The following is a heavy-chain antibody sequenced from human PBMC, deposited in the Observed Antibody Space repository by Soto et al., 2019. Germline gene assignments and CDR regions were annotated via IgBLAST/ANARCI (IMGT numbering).Heavy chain of an antibody. V-gene: IGHV4-31*03. CDR2: IYYSGST. D-gene: IGHD3-16*02. J-gene: IGHJ5*02. CDR1: GGSISSGGYY. Sequence: SETLSLTCTVSGGSISSGGYYWSWIRQHPGKGLEWIGYIYYSGSTYYNPSLKSRVTISVDTSKNQFSLKLSSVTAADTAVYYCARTGWLRGSYRLNWFDPWGQGTLVTVSS. CDR3: ARTGWLRGSYRLNWFDP.